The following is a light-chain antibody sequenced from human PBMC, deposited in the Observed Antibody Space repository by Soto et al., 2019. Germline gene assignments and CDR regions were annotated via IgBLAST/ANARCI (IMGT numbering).Light chain of an antibody. Sequence: DIQMAQSPSSRSASVGDIVTITCRARQTISGYLNWYQQKPGKAPELLIYAASYLGNRVPSRFSGSGSGTYFTLTISSLQPEDLATYYCQQSYTTPLTFGGGTKVDIK. J-gene: IGKJ4*01. CDR3: QQSYTTPLT. CDR1: QTISGY. CDR2: AAS. V-gene: IGKV1-39*01.